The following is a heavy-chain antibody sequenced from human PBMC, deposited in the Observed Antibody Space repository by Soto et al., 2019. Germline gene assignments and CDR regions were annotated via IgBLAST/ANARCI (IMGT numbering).Heavy chain of an antibody. Sequence: GASVKVSCKASGGTFSSYAISWVRQAPGQGLEWMGGIIPIFGTANYAQKFQGRVTITADESTSTAYMELSSLRSEDTAVYYCARSSNYYYDSSGPIDAFDIWGQGTMVTFSS. CDR1: GGTFSSYA. CDR2: IIPIFGTA. D-gene: IGHD3-22*01. J-gene: IGHJ3*02. CDR3: ARSSNYYYDSSGPIDAFDI. V-gene: IGHV1-69*13.